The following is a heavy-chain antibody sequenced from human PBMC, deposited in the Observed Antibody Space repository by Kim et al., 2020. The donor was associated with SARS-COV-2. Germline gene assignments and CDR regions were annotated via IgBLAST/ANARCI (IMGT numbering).Heavy chain of an antibody. D-gene: IGHD2-15*01. V-gene: IGHV4-34*01. J-gene: IGHJ6*03. CDR3: ARLSNVVVASTFYYYYMDV. Sequence: SRVTISVDTSKNQFSLKLSSVTAADTAVYYCARLSNVVVASTFYYYYMDVWGKGTTVTVSS.